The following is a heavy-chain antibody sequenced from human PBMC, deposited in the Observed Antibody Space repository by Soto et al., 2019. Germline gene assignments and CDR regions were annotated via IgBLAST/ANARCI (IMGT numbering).Heavy chain of an antibody. J-gene: IGHJ4*02. D-gene: IGHD6-19*01. Sequence: EVQLLESGGGLVQPGGSLRLSCAAPGFTFSNYAMNWVRQAPGKGLEWVSVISGSGGSTYYADSVKGRFTISRDNSKNTLYLQMNSLRGEDTAVYYCARRSSGWYFEYWGQGTLVNVSS. CDR1: GFTFSNYA. V-gene: IGHV3-23*01. CDR3: ARRSSGWYFEY. CDR2: ISGSGGST.